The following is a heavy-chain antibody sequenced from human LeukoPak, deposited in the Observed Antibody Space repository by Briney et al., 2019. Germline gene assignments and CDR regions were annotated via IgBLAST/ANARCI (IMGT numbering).Heavy chain of an antibody. V-gene: IGHV4-39*01. CDR2: IYYSGST. CDR3: ARHRRTVITY. J-gene: IGHJ4*02. Sequence: SETLSLTCAVSGGSITSGNWWSWIRQPPGKGLEWIGSIYYSGSTYYNPSLKSRVTISVDTSKNQFSLKLSSVTAADTAVYYCARHRRTVITYWGQGTLVTVSS. CDR1: GGSITSGNW. D-gene: IGHD4-17*01.